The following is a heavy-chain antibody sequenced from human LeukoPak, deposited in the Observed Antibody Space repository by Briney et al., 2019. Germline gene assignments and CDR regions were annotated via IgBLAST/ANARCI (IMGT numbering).Heavy chain of an antibody. CDR2: INHRGGT. Sequence: PSETLSLTCAVYGGSFSGYYWSWIRQPPGKGLEWIGEINHRGGTNYNPSLKSRVTISADTSNNQFSLKLRSVTAADTAVYYCARNDMVRGVTKYDYWGQGTLVTVSS. CDR3: ARNDMVRGVTKYDY. J-gene: IGHJ4*02. CDR1: GGSFSGYY. V-gene: IGHV4-34*01. D-gene: IGHD3-10*01.